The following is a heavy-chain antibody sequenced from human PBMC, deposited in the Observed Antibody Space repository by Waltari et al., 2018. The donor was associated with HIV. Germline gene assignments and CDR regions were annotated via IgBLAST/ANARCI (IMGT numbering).Heavy chain of an antibody. V-gene: IGHV1-3*01. CDR1: GYTFTSYA. D-gene: IGHD1-7*01. J-gene: IGHJ2*01. CDR2: INAGNGNI. Sequence: QVQLVQSGAEVKKPGASVKVSCKASGYTFTSYAMHWVRQAPGQRLEWMGWINAGNGNIRYSQKFQGRVTFTRDTSASTAYMELSSLRSEDTAVYYCARGVVGVNYGWYFDLWGRGTLVTVSS. CDR3: ARGVVGVNYGWYFDL.